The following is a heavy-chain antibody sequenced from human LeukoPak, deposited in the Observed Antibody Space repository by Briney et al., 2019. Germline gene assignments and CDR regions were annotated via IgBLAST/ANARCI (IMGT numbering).Heavy chain of an antibody. CDR2: MNPNSGNT. Sequence: ASVKVSCKASGYTFTSYDINWVRQATGQGLKWMGWMNPNSGNTGYAQKFQGRVTMTRNTSISTAYMELSSLRSEDTAVYYCARNHYVVVTAIDAFDIWGQGTMVTVSS. D-gene: IGHD2-21*02. V-gene: IGHV1-8*01. CDR3: ARNHYVVVTAIDAFDI. J-gene: IGHJ3*02. CDR1: GYTFTSYD.